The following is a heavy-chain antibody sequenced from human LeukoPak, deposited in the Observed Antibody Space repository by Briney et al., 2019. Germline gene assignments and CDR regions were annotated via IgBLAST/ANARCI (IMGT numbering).Heavy chain of an antibody. CDR1: GFIFRSYA. V-gene: IGHV3-23*01. Sequence: GGSLRLSCVGSGFIFRSYAVTWVRQAPGKGLEWVSSITANGDATYYADSVKGRFAISRDNSKNTLYLQMSSLRVEDTAVYYCARDYAKLGYCSGSTCPDAFDVWGQGTMVTVSS. J-gene: IGHJ3*01. D-gene: IGHD2-2*03. CDR3: ARDYAKLGYCSGSTCPDAFDV. CDR2: ITANGDAT.